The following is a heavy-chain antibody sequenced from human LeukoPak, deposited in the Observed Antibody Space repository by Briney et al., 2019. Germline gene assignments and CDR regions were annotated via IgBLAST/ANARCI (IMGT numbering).Heavy chain of an antibody. Sequence: GRSLKLSCAASGFTFSSYAMHWVRQAPGKGLERVAVISYDGSNKYYADSVKGRFTISRDNSKNTLYLQMNSLRAEDTAVYYCARTADQRDIQLWPHDAFDIWGQGTMVTVSS. D-gene: IGHD5-18*01. CDR1: GFTFSSYA. CDR3: ARTADQRDIQLWPHDAFDI. CDR2: ISYDGSNK. J-gene: IGHJ3*02. V-gene: IGHV3-30*04.